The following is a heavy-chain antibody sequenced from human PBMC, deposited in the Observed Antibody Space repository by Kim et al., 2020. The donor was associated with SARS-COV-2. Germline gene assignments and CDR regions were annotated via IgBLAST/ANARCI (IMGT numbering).Heavy chain of an antibody. CDR3: VGFAFDI. V-gene: IGHV3-74*01. D-gene: IGHD3-10*01. Sequence: DGSSTGYADSVKGRFTISRDNAKNTLYLQMNSLRAEDTAVYYCVGFAFDIWGQGTMVTVSS. CDR2: DGSST. J-gene: IGHJ3*02.